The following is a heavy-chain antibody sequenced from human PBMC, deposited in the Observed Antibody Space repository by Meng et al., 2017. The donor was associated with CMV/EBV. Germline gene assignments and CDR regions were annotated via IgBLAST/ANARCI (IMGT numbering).Heavy chain of an antibody. Sequence: ASVKVSCKASGYTFTGYYMYWVRQAPGQGLEWMGWINPNSGGTNYAQKFQGRVTMTRDTSISTAYMELSRLRSDDTAVYYCARTYYYDSSGPKGFDYWGQGTLVTVSS. CDR1: GYTFTGYY. D-gene: IGHD3-22*01. CDR2: INPNSGGT. V-gene: IGHV1-2*02. J-gene: IGHJ4*02. CDR3: ARTYYYDSSGPKGFDY.